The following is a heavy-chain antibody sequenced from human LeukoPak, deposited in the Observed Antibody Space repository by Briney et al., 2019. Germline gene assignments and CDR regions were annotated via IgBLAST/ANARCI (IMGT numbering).Heavy chain of an antibody. Sequence: PGGSLRLSCAAFGFTSSSFEMNWVRQAPGKGLEWVSYISSSGSTMYYADSVKGRFTISRDNAKNSLYLQMNSLRAEDTAIYYCARVPVTGTTWGNFDYWGQGSLVTVSS. CDR2: ISSSGSTM. V-gene: IGHV3-48*03. J-gene: IGHJ4*02. D-gene: IGHD1-7*01. CDR3: ARVPVTGTTWGNFDY. CDR1: GFTSSSFE.